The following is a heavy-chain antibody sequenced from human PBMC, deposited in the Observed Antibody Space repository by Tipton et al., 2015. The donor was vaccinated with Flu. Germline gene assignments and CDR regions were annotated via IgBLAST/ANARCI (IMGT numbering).Heavy chain of an antibody. CDR2: IYYSGST. D-gene: IGHD4-17*01. V-gene: IGHV4-59*01. CDR3: ARDSYGDYEGFDY. CDR1: GGSISSYY. J-gene: IGHJ4*02. Sequence: TLSLTCTVSGGSISSYYWSWIRQPPGKGLEWIGYIYYSGSTNYNPSLKSRVTISVDTSKNQFSLKLSSVTAADTAVYYCARDSYGDYEGFDYWGQGTLFTVSS.